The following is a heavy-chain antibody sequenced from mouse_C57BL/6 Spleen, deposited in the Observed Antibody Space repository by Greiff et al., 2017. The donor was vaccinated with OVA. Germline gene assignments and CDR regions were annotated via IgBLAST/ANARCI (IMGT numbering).Heavy chain of an antibody. CDR3: TRGYGSSGYFDV. V-gene: IGHV1-15*01. CDR1: GYTFTDYE. Sequence: VKLQESGAELVRPGASVTLSCKASGYTFTDYEMHWVKQTPVHGLEWIGAIDPETGGTAYNQKFKGKAILTADKSSSTAYMELRSLTSEDSAVYYCTRGYGSSGYFDVWGTGTTVTVSS. J-gene: IGHJ1*03. D-gene: IGHD1-1*01. CDR2: IDPETGGT.